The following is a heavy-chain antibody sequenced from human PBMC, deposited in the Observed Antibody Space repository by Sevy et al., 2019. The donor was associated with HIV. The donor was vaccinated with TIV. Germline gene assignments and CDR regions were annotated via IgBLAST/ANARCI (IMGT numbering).Heavy chain of an antibody. CDR2: IYSNGNT. D-gene: IGHD5-12*01. J-gene: IGHJ4*02. Sequence: SETLSLTCTVSGDSISNYYWSWIRQPAGKGLEWIGRIYSNGNTNYNPSLNSRLTMSVDTSHNQISLKLTSVTAADTAVYYCARSRWLQLLFDYWCQGILVTVSS. V-gene: IGHV4-4*07. CDR1: GDSISNYY. CDR3: ARSRWLQLLFDY.